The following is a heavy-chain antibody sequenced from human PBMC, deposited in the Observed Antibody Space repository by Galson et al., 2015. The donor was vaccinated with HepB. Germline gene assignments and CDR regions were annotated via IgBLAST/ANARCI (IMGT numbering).Heavy chain of an antibody. CDR3: ARAPGYCSSTSCYGWFDP. Sequence: TLSLTCTVSGGSISSGSYYWSWIRQPAGKGLEWIGRIYTSGSTNYNPSLKSRVTISVDTSKNQFSLKLSSVTAADTAVYYCARAPGYCSSTSCYGWFDPWGQGTLVTVSS. V-gene: IGHV4-61*02. CDR1: GGSISSGSYY. CDR2: IYTSGST. J-gene: IGHJ5*02. D-gene: IGHD2-2*01.